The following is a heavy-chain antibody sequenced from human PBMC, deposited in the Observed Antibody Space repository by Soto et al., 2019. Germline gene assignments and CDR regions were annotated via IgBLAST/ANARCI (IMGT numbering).Heavy chain of an antibody. CDR2: INWDDDK. Sequence: QITLNESGPTVVRPTETLTLTCRSSGFSLTTSGVGVGWIRQSPGKAPEWLALINWDDDKRYSASLKSSLTITKDTSKNQVVLTVSDLDPTDTATYYCAHRVLRTVFGLVTTTAIYFDFWGQGTPVAVSS. CDR1: GFSLTTSGVG. D-gene: IGHD3-3*01. J-gene: IGHJ4*02. CDR3: AHRVLRTVFGLVTTTAIYFDF. V-gene: IGHV2-5*02.